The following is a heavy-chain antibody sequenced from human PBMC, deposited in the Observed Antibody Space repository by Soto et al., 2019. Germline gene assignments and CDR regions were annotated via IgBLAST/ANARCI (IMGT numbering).Heavy chain of an antibody. V-gene: IGHV3-11*01. CDR1: GFTFSDYY. CDR2: INMRGTTV. Sequence: QVQRVESGGGLVKPGGSLRLSCAASGFTFSDYYMTWIRHAPGKGLEWVSYINMRGTTVYYPDSVKGRFTISRDNAENSLFLQTNSLSVEDTAVYYCVKENWYPDLWGRGTLGTVSS. J-gene: IGHJ2*01. CDR3: VKENWYPDL.